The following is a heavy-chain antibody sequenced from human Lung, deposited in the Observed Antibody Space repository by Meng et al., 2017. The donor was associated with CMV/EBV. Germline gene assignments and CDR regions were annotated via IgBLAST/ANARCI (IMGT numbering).Heavy chain of an antibody. V-gene: IGHV3-21*01. J-gene: IGHJ6*02. CDR1: GFTFSSYS. D-gene: IGHD2-2*01. CDR3: ARCQLAEDYYGMDV. Sequence: GSLRLSCAASGFTFSSYSMNWVRQAPGKGLEWVSSISSSSSYIYYADSVKGRFTISRDNAKNSLYLQMNSLRAEDTAVYYCARCQLAEDYYGMDVWGQGTTVTVSS. CDR2: ISSSSSYI.